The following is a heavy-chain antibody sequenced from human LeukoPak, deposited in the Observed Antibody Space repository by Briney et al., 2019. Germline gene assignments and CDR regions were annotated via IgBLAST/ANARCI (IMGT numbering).Heavy chain of an antibody. J-gene: IGHJ4*02. CDR3: ARGEYD. V-gene: IGHV3-48*02. CDR1: GFTFSRYS. D-gene: IGHD3-10*01. CDR2: ISAGGSTM. Sequence: PGGSLRLSCAASGFTFSRYSINWVRQAPGKGLEWISYISAGGSTMYYADCVKGRFTISRHNAKNALYLQVSSLADEDTAVYYCARGEYDWGQGTLVTVSS.